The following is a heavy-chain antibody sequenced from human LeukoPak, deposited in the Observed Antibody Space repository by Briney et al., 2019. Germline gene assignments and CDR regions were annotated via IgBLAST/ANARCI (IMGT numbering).Heavy chain of an antibody. CDR1: GFTFSSYD. CDR3: AIEEGAYYGSGTYFDY. CDR2: ISGSGGST. Sequence: GGTLRLSCAASGFTFSSYDMSWVRQAPGKGLEWVSAISGSGGSTYYADSVKGRFTISRDNSKNTLYLQMNSLRAEDTAVYYCAIEEGAYYGSGTYFDYWGRGTLVTVSS. J-gene: IGHJ4*02. V-gene: IGHV3-23*01. D-gene: IGHD3-10*01.